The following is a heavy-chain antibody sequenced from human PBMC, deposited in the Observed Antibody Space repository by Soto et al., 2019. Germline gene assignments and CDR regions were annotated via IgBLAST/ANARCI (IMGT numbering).Heavy chain of an antibody. J-gene: IGHJ6*02. V-gene: IGHV3-13*01. CDR1: RFSLWSYD. CDR2: IGTAGDT. CDR3: ARGGTEDCSSTSCYLDGMDV. D-gene: IGHD2-2*01. Sequence: GGSLRICSAASRFSLWSYDMPWFRQATGKGLEWVSAIGTAGDTYYPGSVKGRFTISRENARNSLYLQMNSLRAGDTAVYYCARGGTEDCSSTSCYLDGMDVWGQGPTVTVYS.